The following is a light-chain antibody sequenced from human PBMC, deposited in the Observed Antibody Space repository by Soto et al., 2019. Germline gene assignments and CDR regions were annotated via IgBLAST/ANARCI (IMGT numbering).Light chain of an antibody. Sequence: EIVLTQSPGTLSLSPGERATLSCRASQTINKNYFAWYQQKPGQAPRPLMYSASSRATGIPDRFSGSESGTDFTLTISRLEPEDFAVYYCQYYGRSPLTFGGGTKVEIK. V-gene: IGKV3-20*01. CDR3: QYYGRSPLT. CDR1: QTINKNY. CDR2: SAS. J-gene: IGKJ4*01.